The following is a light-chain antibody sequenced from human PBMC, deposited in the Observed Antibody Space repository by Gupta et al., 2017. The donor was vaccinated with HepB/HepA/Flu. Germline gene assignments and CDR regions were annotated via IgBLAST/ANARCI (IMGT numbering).Light chain of an antibody. CDR1: QRISTW. V-gene: IGKV1-5*03. J-gene: IGKJ1*01. Sequence: DLQFSQSPSSLSASVGDTVTITCRASQRISTWLAWYQQKPGKAPKVLIFKASTLESGVPSRFSGSGAGTEFTLTISSLQPDDYATYYCQHYNSYPWTFGQGTKVEIK. CDR2: KAS. CDR3: QHYNSYPWT.